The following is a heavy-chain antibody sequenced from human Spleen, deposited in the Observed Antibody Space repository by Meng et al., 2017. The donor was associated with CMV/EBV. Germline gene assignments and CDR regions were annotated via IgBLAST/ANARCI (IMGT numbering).Heavy chain of an antibody. Sequence: GESLKISCAASGFTIRSYGMQWVRQAPGKGPEWVAYIRYDGSDKYYVDSVKGRFTISRDNAKNSLYLQMNSLRAEDTAVYYCARALTPDSSGYYYYYYGMDVWGQGTTVTVSS. CDR1: GFTIRSYG. J-gene: IGHJ6*02. CDR2: IRYDGSDK. D-gene: IGHD3-22*01. CDR3: ARALTPDSSGYYYYYYGMDV. V-gene: IGHV3-30*02.